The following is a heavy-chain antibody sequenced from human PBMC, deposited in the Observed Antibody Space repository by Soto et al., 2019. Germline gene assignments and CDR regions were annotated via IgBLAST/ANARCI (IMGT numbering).Heavy chain of an antibody. D-gene: IGHD6-6*01. CDR1: GGTFSNYA. CDR3: ARVVILVPTASTHYYYDMDV. J-gene: IGHJ6*02. Sequence: QVQLVQSGAEVRKPGSSVTVSCKASGGTFSNYAISWVRQAPGQGLEWMGGIIPIVGTGSYAQKFQGRVTITADEPTTTADMELSTLRFDDTAVYYCARVVILVPTASTHYYYDMDVWGPGTKVTVSS. V-gene: IGHV1-69*01. CDR2: IIPIVGTG.